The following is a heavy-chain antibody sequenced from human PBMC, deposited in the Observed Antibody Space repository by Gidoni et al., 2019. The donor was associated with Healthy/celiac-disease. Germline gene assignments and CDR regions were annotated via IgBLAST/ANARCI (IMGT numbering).Heavy chain of an antibody. J-gene: IGHJ4*02. CDR3: ASRTPTDSSGYYYSLGY. Sequence: QVQLVQSGAEVKKPGASVKVSCKAPGYTFTSSAMHWVRQAPGQRLEWMGWINAGNGNTKYSQKFQGRVTITRDTSASTAYMELSSLRSEDTAVYYCASRTPTDSSGYYYSLGYWGQGTLVTVSS. CDR2: INAGNGNT. D-gene: IGHD3-22*01. CDR1: GYTFTSSA. V-gene: IGHV1-3*01.